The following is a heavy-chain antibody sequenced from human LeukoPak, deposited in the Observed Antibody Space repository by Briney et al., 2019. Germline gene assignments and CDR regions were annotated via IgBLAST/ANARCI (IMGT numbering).Heavy chain of an antibody. J-gene: IGHJ4*02. CDR1: GYTFTSYG. V-gene: IGHV1-18*01. Sequence: ASVKVSRKASGYTFTSYGISWVRQAPGQGLEWMGWISAYNGNTNYAQKLQGRVTMTTDTSTSTAYMELRSLRSDDTAVYYCARDAHTYYCSGGSCYRPVGPYFEYWGQGTPVTVSS. D-gene: IGHD2-15*01. CDR3: ARDAHTYYCSGGSCYRPVGPYFEY. CDR2: ISAYNGNT.